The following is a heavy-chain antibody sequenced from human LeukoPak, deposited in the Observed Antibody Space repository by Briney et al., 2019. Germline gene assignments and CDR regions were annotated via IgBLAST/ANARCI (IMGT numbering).Heavy chain of an antibody. D-gene: IGHD1-1*01. CDR3: ASGAVSGMY. Sequence: PSETLSLTCAVYGGSFSGYYWSWIRQPPGKGLEWIGEINHSGSTNYNPSLKSRVTISVDTSKNQFSLKLSSVTAADTAVYYCASGAVSGMYWGQGTLVTVSS. J-gene: IGHJ4*02. V-gene: IGHV4-34*01. CDR2: INHSGST. CDR1: GGSFSGYY.